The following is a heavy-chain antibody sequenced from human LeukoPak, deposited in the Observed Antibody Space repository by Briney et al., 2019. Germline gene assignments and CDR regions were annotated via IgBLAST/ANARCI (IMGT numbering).Heavy chain of an antibody. V-gene: IGHV3-9*01. CDR2: ISWNSGSI. J-gene: IGHJ6*03. CDR1: GFTLDDYA. CDR3: AKTTRCSSTSCYFGDYYMDV. D-gene: IGHD2-2*01. Sequence: GGSLRLSCAASGFTLDDYAMHWVRQAPGKGLEWVSGISWNSGSIGYADSVKGRFTISRDNAKNSLYLQMNSLRAEDTALYYCAKTTRCSSTSCYFGDYYMDVWGKGTTVTISS.